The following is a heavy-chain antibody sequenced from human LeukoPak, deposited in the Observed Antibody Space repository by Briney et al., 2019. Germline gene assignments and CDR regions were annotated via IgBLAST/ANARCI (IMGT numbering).Heavy chain of an antibody. CDR3: AGGYGSGSFSA. Sequence: GGSLRLSCAASGFTLNDYYVSWIRQAPGKGLELIAYIIYSGTSYADSVKGRFTISRDNAESSLYLQMNSLRVEDTALYYCAGGYGSGSFSAWGQGTLVTVSS. J-gene: IGHJ5*02. V-gene: IGHV3-11*01. CDR2: IIYSGTS. D-gene: IGHD3-10*01. CDR1: GFTLNDYY.